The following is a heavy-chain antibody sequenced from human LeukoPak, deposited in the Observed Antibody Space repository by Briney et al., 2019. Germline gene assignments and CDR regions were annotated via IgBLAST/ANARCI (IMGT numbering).Heavy chain of an antibody. J-gene: IGHJ4*02. D-gene: IGHD4-17*01. CDR3: AVDYGDYGLRY. CDR2: IYYSGST. V-gene: IGHV4-39*01. Sequence: SESLSLTCTVSGYSISSNTYNWGWIRQPPGKGLEWIGNIYYSGSTYYHPSLNSRVTVSVDTSKNQFSRKLSSVTAADTAVYYCAVDYGDYGLRYWGQGTLVTVSS. CDR1: GYSISSNTYN.